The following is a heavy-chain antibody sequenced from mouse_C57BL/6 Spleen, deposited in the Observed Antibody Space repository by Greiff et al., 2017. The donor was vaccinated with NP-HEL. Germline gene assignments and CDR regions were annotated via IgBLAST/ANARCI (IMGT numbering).Heavy chain of an antibody. CDR1: GYTFTSYW. V-gene: IGHV1-50*01. CDR2: IDPSDSYT. Sequence: QLQQPGAELVKPGASVKLSCKASGYTFTSYWMQWVKQRPGQGLEWIGEIDPSDSYTNYNQKFKGKATLTVDTSSSTAYMQLSSLTSEDSAVYYCARDHGDYWGQGTTLTVSS. CDR3: ARDHGDY. J-gene: IGHJ2*01.